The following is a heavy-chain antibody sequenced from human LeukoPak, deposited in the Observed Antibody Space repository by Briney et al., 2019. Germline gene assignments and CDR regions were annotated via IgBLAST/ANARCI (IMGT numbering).Heavy chain of an antibody. CDR1: GGSISSGSYY. V-gene: IGHV4-61*02. CDR2: IYTSGST. CDR3: ARSGKLAAPYEDY. Sequence: SETLSLTCTVSGGSISSGSYYWSWIRQPAGKGLEWIGRIYTSGSTNYNPSLKSRVTISVDTSKNQFSLKLSSVTAADTAVYYCARSGKLAAPYEDYWGQGTLVTVSS. J-gene: IGHJ4*02. D-gene: IGHD6-6*01.